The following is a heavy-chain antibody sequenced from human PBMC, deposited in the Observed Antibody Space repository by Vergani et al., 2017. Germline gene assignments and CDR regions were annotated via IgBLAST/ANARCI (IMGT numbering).Heavy chain of an antibody. CDR2: ISSSSSTI. CDR1: GFTFSSYS. V-gene: IGHV3-48*02. CDR3: AREWPEPDRYFDL. D-gene: IGHD5-12*01. J-gene: IGHJ2*01. Sequence: EVQLVESGGGLVQPGGSLILSCAASGFTFSSYSMNWVRQAPGKGLEWVSYISSSSSTIYYADSVKGRFTISRDNAKNSLYLQMNSLRDEDTAVYYCAREWPEPDRYFDLWGRGTLVTVSS.